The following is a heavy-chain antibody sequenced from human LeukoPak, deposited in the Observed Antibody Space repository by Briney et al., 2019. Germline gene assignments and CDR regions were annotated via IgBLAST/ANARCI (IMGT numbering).Heavy chain of an antibody. CDR3: TREATGYSWFDP. Sequence: ASVKVSCKASGYTFTSYGISWVRQAPGQGLEWMGWISGYNGNTNYAQKFQGRVTMTTDTSTNTAYVELRSLRSDDTAVYYCTREATGYSWFDPWGQGTLVTVSS. CDR1: GYTFTSYG. V-gene: IGHV1-18*01. CDR2: ISGYNGNT. D-gene: IGHD3-9*01. J-gene: IGHJ5*02.